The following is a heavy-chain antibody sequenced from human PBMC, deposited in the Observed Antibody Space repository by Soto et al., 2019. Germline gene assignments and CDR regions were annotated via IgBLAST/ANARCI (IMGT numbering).Heavy chain of an antibody. D-gene: IGHD2-15*01. CDR2: TSPIFGSG. CDR3: ARRQSGGFHRYFDS. CDR1: GGTFSTNP. J-gene: IGHJ4*02. Sequence: VQLVQSGAEVKMPGSSVKVSCKASGGTFSTNPISWVRQAPGQGLEWMGGTSPIFGSGSSSQTFHGRLTVTADKSTNTAYMALSNLTSGDTAVYYCARRQSGGFHRYFDSWGQGTLVTVSS. V-gene: IGHV1-69*06.